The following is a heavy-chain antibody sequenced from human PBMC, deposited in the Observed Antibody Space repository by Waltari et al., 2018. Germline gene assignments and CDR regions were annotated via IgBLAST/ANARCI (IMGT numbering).Heavy chain of an antibody. V-gene: IGHV4-59*01. D-gene: IGHD3-3*01. Sequence: QVQLQESGPGLVKPSETLSLTCTVSGDSINNYYWNWIRQPPGKELEWIGYIAYNGRTNYNPSLKSRVTISVDTSKTQFSLKLSSVTAADTAVYFCARSYDFWSGYPLDYRGQGTLVTVSS. J-gene: IGHJ4*02. CDR3: ARSYDFWSGYPLDY. CDR2: IAYNGRT. CDR1: GDSINNYY.